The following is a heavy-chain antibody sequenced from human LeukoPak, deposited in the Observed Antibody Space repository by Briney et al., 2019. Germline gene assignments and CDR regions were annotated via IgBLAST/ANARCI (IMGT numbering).Heavy chain of an antibody. CDR2: IYYSGST. J-gene: IGHJ3*02. CDR3: ARHVYFDWLFSPTAFDI. V-gene: IGHV4-34*01. D-gene: IGHD3-9*01. Sequence: PSETLSLTCAVYGGSFSGYYWSWIRQPSGKGLEWNGSIYYSGSTYYNPSLKSRVTISVDTSKNQFSLKLSSVTAADTAVYYCARHVYFDWLFSPTAFDIWGQGTMVTVSS. CDR1: GGSFSGYY.